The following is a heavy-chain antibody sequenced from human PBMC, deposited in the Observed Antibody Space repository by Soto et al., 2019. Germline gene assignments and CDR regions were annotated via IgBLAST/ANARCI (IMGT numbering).Heavy chain of an antibody. CDR1: AFTLSRYS. V-gene: IGHV3-48*02. CDR2: ISSGSGTI. J-gene: IGHJ6*02. D-gene: IGHD1-7*01. CDR3: ASDTFANWNFSDDGMDV. Sequence: EVQLVESGGGLVQPGGSLRLSCAASAFTLSRYSMNWVRQAPGQGLEWISYISSGSGTIYYADSVQGRFTISRDNAKNSRYLQMNSLRDEDTAVYYCASDTFANWNFSDDGMDVWGQGTTVTVSS.